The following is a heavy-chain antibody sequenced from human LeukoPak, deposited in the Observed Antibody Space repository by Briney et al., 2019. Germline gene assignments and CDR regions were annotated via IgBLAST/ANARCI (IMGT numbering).Heavy chain of an antibody. V-gene: IGHV1-46*01. CDR3: GREVGSSKHFDV. J-gene: IGHJ3*01. D-gene: IGHD1-26*01. Sequence: PSVKVPCNASGYTFISSNIHWVRQAPGQGLEWMGVVNPNGGGTVYAQEFHGRCTMIRDKSTSTVYMELSSLRSEDTALYYGGREVGSSKHFDVWGQGTMVAVSS. CDR2: VNPNGGGT. CDR1: GYTFISSN.